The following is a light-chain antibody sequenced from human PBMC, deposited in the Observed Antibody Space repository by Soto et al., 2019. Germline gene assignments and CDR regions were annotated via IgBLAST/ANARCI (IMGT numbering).Light chain of an antibody. CDR1: QTISSW. CDR3: QHYSSYSEA. Sequence: DIQMTQSPSTLSGSVGDRVTITCRASQTISSWLAWYQQKPGKAPKLLIYKASTLKSGAPSRFSGSGSGTEFTLTISSLQPDDFATYYCQHYSSYSEAFGQGTKV. V-gene: IGKV1-5*03. CDR2: KAS. J-gene: IGKJ1*01.